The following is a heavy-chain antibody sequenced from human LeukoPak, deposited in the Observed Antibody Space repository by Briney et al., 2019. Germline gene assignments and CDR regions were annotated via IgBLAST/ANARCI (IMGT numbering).Heavy chain of an antibody. V-gene: IGHV5-51*01. J-gene: IGHJ4*02. CDR1: GYSFTSYW. CDR3: ARIYCGGDCYDYYFDY. Sequence: GESLKISCKGSGYSFTSYWIGWVRQMPGKGLEWMGIIYPGDSDTRYSPSFQGQVTISADKSISTAYLQWSSLRASDTAMYYCARIYCGGDCYDYYFDYWGQGTLVTVSS. D-gene: IGHD2-21*01. CDR2: IYPGDSDT.